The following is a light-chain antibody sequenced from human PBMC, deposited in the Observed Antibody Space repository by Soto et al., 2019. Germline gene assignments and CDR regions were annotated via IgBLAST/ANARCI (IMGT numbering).Light chain of an antibody. Sequence: EIVLTQSPGTLSLSPGERATLSCRASQSVSSSYLAWYQQKPGQPPRLLIYDTSTRATGVPARFSGSRSGTEFTLTINSLQSEDFAVYYCQRYNNWPLTFGGGTKVDIK. J-gene: IGKJ4*01. CDR2: DTS. CDR1: QSVSSSY. CDR3: QRYNNWPLT. V-gene: IGKV3-15*01.